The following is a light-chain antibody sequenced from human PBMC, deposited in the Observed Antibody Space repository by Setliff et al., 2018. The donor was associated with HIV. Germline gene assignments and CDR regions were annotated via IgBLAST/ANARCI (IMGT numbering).Light chain of an antibody. CDR3: CSYSRSSVPYV. V-gene: IGLV2-23*02. CDR1: SNDVGGHNL. Sequence: QSALAQVASVSGSLGQSITISCTGTSNDVGGHNLVSWFRVDPGKAPKLIIFNVNLWASGVSHRFSASESGNTASLTISGLQSEDEADYYCCSYSRSSVPYVFGSGTKVTVL. CDR2: NVN. J-gene: IGLJ1*01.